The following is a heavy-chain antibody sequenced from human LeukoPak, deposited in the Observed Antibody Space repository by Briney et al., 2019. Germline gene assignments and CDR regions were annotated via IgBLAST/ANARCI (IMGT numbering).Heavy chain of an antibody. CDR3: ARVVAGTVEGYYYGMDV. D-gene: IGHD6-19*01. CDR1: GYSISSGY. Sequence: LSLTCTVSGYSISSGYYWGWIRQAPGKGLEWVAVISYDGSNKYYADSVKGRFTISRDNSKNTLYLQMNSLRAEDTAVYYCARVVAGTVEGYYYGMDVWGQGTTVTVSS. J-gene: IGHJ6*02. V-gene: IGHV3-30-3*01. CDR2: ISYDGSNK.